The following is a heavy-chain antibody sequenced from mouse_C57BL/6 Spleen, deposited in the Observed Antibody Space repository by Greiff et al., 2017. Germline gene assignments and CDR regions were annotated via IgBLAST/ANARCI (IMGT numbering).Heavy chain of an antibody. Sequence: QVQLQQPGAELVMPGASVKLSCKASGYTFTSYWMHWVKQRPGQGLEWIGEIDPSDSYTNYNQKFKGKSTLTVDKSSSTAYMQLSSLTSEDSAVYYCARMRGTGYFDVWGTGTTVTVSS. D-gene: IGHD3-3*01. CDR1: GYTFTSYW. J-gene: IGHJ1*03. CDR2: IDPSDSYT. CDR3: ARMRGTGYFDV. V-gene: IGHV1-69*01.